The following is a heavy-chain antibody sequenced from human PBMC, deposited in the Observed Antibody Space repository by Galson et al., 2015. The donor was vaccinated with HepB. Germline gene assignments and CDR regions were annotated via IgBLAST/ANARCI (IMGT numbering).Heavy chain of an antibody. CDR3: TRDRGYYESSGSYSYYFDC. CDR1: GFTVRNNY. Sequence: SLRLSCAASGFTVRNNYMSWVRQAPGKGLEWVSVIYSDDSPNYADSVKGRFTISRDSSENTLYLQMSSLRPEDTAVYYCTRDRGYYESSGSYSYYFDCWGQGTLVTVSS. V-gene: IGHV3-66*02. J-gene: IGHJ4*02. CDR2: IYSDDSP. D-gene: IGHD3-22*01.